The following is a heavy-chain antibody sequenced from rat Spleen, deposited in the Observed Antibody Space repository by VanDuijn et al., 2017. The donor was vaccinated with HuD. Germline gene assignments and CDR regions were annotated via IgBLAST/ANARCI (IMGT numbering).Heavy chain of an antibody. D-gene: IGHD1-6*01. V-gene: IGHV5-31*01. CDR3: ATGPRILRLDWFAY. J-gene: IGHJ3*01. CDR1: GFTFNNYW. Sequence: EVQLVETGGGLVQPGRSLKLSCVASGFTFNNYWMTWIRQAPGKGLEWVASSINTGGSTYYADSVKGRFTISRDNAKSTLYLQMDSLTSEDTATYYCATGPRILRLDWFAYWGQGTLVTVSS. CDR2: SINTGGST.